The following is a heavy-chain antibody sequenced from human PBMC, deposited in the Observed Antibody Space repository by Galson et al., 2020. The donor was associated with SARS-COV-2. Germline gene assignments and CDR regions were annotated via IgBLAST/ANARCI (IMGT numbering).Heavy chain of an antibody. CDR1: GFTVTSNS. J-gene: IGHJ4*02. CDR2: IYGGGDNT. V-gene: IGHV3-66*01. Sequence: GESLKISCAASGFTVTSNSMSWVRQVPGKGLEWVSVIYGGGDNTHYADSVQGRFSISRDSSKNTLNLQMNNLRADDTAVYYCARDGQTSSGWAFDYWGQGTLVTVSS. CDR3: ARDGQTSSGWAFDY. D-gene: IGHD6-19*01.